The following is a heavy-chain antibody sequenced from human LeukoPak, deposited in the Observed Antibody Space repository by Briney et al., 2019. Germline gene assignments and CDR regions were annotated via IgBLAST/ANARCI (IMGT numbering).Heavy chain of an antibody. J-gene: IGHJ4*02. CDR1: GGSFSGYY. Sequence: SETLSLTCAVYGGSFSGYYWNWIRQPPGKGLEWIGEINHSGSTNYNPSLKSRVTISVDTSKNQFSLKLSSVTAADTAVYYCARGWGDYYDSSGYYHSLNFDYWGQGTLVTVSS. V-gene: IGHV4-34*01. D-gene: IGHD3-22*01. CDR3: ARGWGDYYDSSGYYHSLNFDY. CDR2: INHSGST.